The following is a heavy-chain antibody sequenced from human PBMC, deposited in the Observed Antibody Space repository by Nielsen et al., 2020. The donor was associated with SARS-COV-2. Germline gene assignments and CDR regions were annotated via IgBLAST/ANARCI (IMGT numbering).Heavy chain of an antibody. V-gene: IGHV3-30*18. D-gene: IGHD3-16*01. CDR2: ISYEGSKK. J-gene: IGHJ6*02. CDR3: AKRRAVFMLTFGGEGAIDV. CDR1: GFTFDDYG. Sequence: GESLKISCAASGFTFDDYGMSWVRQAPGKGLEWVSSISYEGSKKYYADSLTGRFTVSRDTSKNTVYLQMNSLSVEDTAVYHCAKRRAVFMLTFGGEGAIDVWGQGTTVSVSS.